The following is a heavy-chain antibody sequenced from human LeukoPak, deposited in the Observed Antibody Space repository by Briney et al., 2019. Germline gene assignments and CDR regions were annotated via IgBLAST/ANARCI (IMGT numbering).Heavy chain of an antibody. Sequence: GGSLRLSCAASGFTFSSYAMSWVRRAPGKGLEWVSAIVGSGGNMYYADSVKGRFTISRDNFMSTLYLQMNSLRAEDTAVYYCAKGLTWDSTSCSDWGQGTLVTVSS. J-gene: IGHJ4*02. V-gene: IGHV3-23*01. CDR2: IVGSGGNM. CDR3: AKGLTWDSTSCSD. CDR1: GFTFSSYA. D-gene: IGHD2-2*01.